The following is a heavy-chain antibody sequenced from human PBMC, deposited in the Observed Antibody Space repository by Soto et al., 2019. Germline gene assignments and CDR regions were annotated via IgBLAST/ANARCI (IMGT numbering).Heavy chain of an antibody. Sequence: ASVKVSCKASGYTFTSYDINWVRQATGQGLEWMGWMNPNSGNTGYAQKFQGRVTMTRNTSISTAYMELSSLRSEDTAVYYCARGGYCTNGVCSPVYYYYYMGVWGKGTTVTVSS. D-gene: IGHD2-8*01. CDR3: ARGGYCTNGVCSPVYYYYYMGV. CDR1: GYTFTSYD. J-gene: IGHJ6*03. V-gene: IGHV1-8*01. CDR2: MNPNSGNT.